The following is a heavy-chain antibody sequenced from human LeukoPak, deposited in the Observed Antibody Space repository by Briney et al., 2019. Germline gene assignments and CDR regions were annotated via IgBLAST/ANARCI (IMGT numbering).Heavy chain of an antibody. Sequence: ASVKVSCKASGYTFTGYYMHWVRQAPGQGLEWMGWINPNSGGTNYAQKFQGRVTMTRDTSISTAYMELSRLRSADTAVYYCARDPSVGDSSGIDYWGQGTLVTVSS. CDR2: INPNSGGT. CDR3: ARDPSVGDSSGIDY. CDR1: GYTFTGYY. V-gene: IGHV1-2*02. J-gene: IGHJ4*02. D-gene: IGHD3-22*01.